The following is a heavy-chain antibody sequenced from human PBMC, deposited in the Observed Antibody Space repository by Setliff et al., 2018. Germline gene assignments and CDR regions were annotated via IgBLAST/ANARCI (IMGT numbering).Heavy chain of an antibody. CDR1: GGSFNVYF. D-gene: IGHD6-6*01. CDR2: ISHSGST. J-gene: IGHJ5*02. Sequence: SETLSLTCAVFGGSFNVYFWSWIRQPPGKGLEWIGEISHSGSTNYKPSLKSRVTMSVDKSKNQFTLNLNSVTAADTAVFYCARGYAARVGFGNWFDPWGQGTLVTVSS. V-gene: IGHV4-34*01. CDR3: ARGYAARVGFGNWFDP.